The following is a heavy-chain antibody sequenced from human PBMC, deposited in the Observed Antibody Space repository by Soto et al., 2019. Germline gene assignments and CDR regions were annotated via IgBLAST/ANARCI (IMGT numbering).Heavy chain of an antibody. Sequence: EVQLVESGGGLVQPGGSLRVSCETSGFSFSEYWMSWVRQSPGKGMEWVANVKQDGSEKNYVDSVKGRFSISRDNARKSVYLQMNSLRGEDTAVYHCAAGRWMVRYWGQGTLVTVS. CDR2: VKQDGSEK. CDR1: GFSFSEYW. D-gene: IGHD6-19*01. J-gene: IGHJ4*02. CDR3: AAGRWMVRY. V-gene: IGHV3-7*05.